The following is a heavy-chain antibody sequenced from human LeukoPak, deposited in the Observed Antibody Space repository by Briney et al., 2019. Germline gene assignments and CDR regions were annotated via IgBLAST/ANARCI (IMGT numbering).Heavy chain of an antibody. CDR2: IYPGDSDT. CDR1: GYSFTSYW. CDR3: AWYYCSGGSCLGDDAFDI. J-gene: IGHJ3*02. V-gene: IGHV5-51*01. D-gene: IGHD2-15*01. Sequence: GESLKISCKGSGYSFTSYWIGWVRQMPGKGLEWMGIIYPGDSDTRYSPSFQGQVTISADKSISTAYLQWSSLKASDTAMYYCAWYYCSGGSCLGDDAFDIWGQGTMVTVSS.